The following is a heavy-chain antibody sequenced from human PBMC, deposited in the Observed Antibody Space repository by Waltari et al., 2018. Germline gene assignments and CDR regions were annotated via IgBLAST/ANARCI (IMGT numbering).Heavy chain of an antibody. V-gene: IGHV1-2*06. D-gene: IGHD1-26*01. CDR3: VTQRPWEDY. CDR2: MNPNNNYP. Sequence: QVQLVQSGAEVRKPGDSVKVSCKTSGYTLTDSYIHWVRQAPGQGLELIGRMNPNNNYPIYEQKFQGRVTMTRDTSITTAYMELSSLTSDDTALYYCVTQRPWEDYWGQGTRVTVSP. J-gene: IGHJ4*02. CDR1: GYTLTDSY.